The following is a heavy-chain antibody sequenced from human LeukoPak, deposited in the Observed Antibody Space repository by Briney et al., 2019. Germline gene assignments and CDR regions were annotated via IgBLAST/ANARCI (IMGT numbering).Heavy chain of an antibody. V-gene: IGHV3-30*02. CDR3: AKEPRRYCSGGGCFGIDY. CDR1: GFTFSSYG. J-gene: IGHJ4*02. CDR2: IRYDGSNK. D-gene: IGHD2-15*01. Sequence: GGSLRLSCAASGFTFSSYGMHWVRQAPGKGLEWVAFIRYDGSNKYYADSVKGRFTISRDNSKNTLYLQMNSLRAEDTAVYYCAKEPRRYCSGGGCFGIDYWGQGTLVTVSS.